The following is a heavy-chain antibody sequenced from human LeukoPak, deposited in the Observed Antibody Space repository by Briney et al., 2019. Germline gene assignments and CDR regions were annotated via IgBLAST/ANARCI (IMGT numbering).Heavy chain of an antibody. V-gene: IGHV3-48*01. D-gene: IGHD1-26*01. CDR1: GFPFSSYG. CDR2: IGRGSSNI. J-gene: IGHJ1*01. Sequence: GGSLRLSCAASGFPFSSYGMNWVRQAPGKGLEWVSFIGRGSSNIFYADSVKGRFTISRDNSKNTVYLQMNSLRAEDTAVYYCATGDMVGTTRKKYFQDWGQGTLVTVSS. CDR3: ATGDMVGTTRKKYFQD.